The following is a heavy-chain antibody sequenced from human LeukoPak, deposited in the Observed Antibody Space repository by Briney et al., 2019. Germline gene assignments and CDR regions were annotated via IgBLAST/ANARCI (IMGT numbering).Heavy chain of an antibody. CDR3: AREWGGELERRHYYYMDV. D-gene: IGHD1-1*01. CDR1: GYTFTGYY. V-gene: IGHV1-2*02. J-gene: IGHJ6*03. CDR2: INPNSGGT. Sequence: ASVKVSCKASGYTFTGYYMHWVRQAPGQGLEWMGWINPNSGGTNYAQKFQGRVTMTRDTSISTAYMELSRLRSDDTAVYYCAREWGGELERRHYYYMDVWGKGTTVTVSS.